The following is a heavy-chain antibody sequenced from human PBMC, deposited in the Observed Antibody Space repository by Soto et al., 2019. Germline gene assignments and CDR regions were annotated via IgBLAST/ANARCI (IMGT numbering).Heavy chain of an antibody. D-gene: IGHD5-18*01. V-gene: IGHV4-39*01. Sequence: PSETLYLTCNVSGGSISSSSYYWGWIRPPPGKGLEWIGSIYYSGSTYYNPSPKSRVTISVDTSKNQFSLKLSSVTAADTAVYYCATAPPTYYYYYLDVRGKGTTVTVSS. CDR2: IYYSGST. CDR3: ATAPPTYYYYYLDV. J-gene: IGHJ6*03. CDR1: GGSISSSSYY.